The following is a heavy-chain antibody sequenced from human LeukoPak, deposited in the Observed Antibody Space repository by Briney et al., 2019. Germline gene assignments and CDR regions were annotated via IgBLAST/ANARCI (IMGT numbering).Heavy chain of an antibody. J-gene: IGHJ4*02. V-gene: IGHV3-74*01. CDR1: GLTLCSSW. CDR3: ARLGDIYCSRTSCSLDY. D-gene: IGHD2-2*01. Sequence: PRGSLRLSRAASGLTLCSSWLHSVRQAPGKGLVWVSRINSVGSSPSYADSVKGRFTLSRDNAKNTLYLQMNSLRAEDTAVYYCARLGDIYCSRTSCSLDYWGQGTLVTVSA. CDR2: INSVGSSP.